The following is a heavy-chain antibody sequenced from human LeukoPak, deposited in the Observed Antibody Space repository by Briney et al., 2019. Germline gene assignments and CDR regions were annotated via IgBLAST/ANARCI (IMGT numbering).Heavy chain of an antibody. CDR1: GGSISNYY. CDR2: VYYTGIT. CDR3: ARDRYGSNSGDFDY. Sequence: PSETLSLTCTVSGGSISNYYWSWLRQPPGKGLEWIGYVYYTGITNYNPSLRSRATISVDTSKNQFSLKLISVTAADTAVYYCARDRYGSNSGDFDYWGQGILVTVSS. D-gene: IGHD4-23*01. V-gene: IGHV4-59*01. J-gene: IGHJ4*02.